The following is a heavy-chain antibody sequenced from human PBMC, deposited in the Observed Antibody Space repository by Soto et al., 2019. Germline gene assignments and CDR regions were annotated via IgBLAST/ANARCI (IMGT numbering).Heavy chain of an antibody. CDR2: VWFDGSKK. D-gene: IGHD2-21*02. V-gene: IGHV3-33*01. CDR3: AREGRAYCGGDCSLFDN. CDR1: GFTFSSYG. Sequence: QVQLVESGGGVVKSGRSLRLSCAASGFTFSSYGMHWVRQAPGKGLEWVALVWFDGSKKYYADSVKGRFTISRDNSKKTLYLQMNSLRVEDTAVYYCAREGRAYCGGDCSLFDNWGQGTLVTVSS. J-gene: IGHJ4*02.